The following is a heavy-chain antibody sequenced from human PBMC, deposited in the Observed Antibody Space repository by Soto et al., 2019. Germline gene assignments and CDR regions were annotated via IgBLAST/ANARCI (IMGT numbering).Heavy chain of an antibody. D-gene: IGHD3-10*01. J-gene: IGHJ4*02. CDR3: AKALWFGESSHYFDY. CDR2: IGSSGGAI. Sequence: EVQLLESGGGLVQVGGSLRLSCVGSGFGFDSYAMSWVRQAPVKGLEWVSGIGSSGGAIVYADSVRGRFTISRDNSRNALYLHMNSLRAGDTAVYYCAKALWFGESSHYFDYWGQGTLVTVSS. CDR1: GFGFDSYA. V-gene: IGHV3-23*01.